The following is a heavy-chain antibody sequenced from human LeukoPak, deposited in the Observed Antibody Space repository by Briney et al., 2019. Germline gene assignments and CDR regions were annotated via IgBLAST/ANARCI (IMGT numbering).Heavy chain of an antibody. CDR2: INHSGST. CDR3: ARWRSQLRLGELSSHYFDY. J-gene: IGHJ4*02. V-gene: IGHV4-34*01. Sequence: PSETLSLTCAGYGGSFSGYYWSWIRQPPGKGLEWIGEINHSGSTNYNPSLKSRVTISVDTSKNQFSLKLSSVTAADTAVYYCARWRSQLRLGELSSHYFDYWGQGTLVTVSS. D-gene: IGHD3-16*02. CDR1: GGSFSGYY.